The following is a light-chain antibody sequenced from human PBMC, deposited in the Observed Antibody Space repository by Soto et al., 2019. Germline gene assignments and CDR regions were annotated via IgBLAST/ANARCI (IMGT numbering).Light chain of an antibody. J-gene: IGKJ2*01. Sequence: EIVLTQSPASLSVSPGERATLSCRGSQRISSNLAWYQQKPGQAPRLLIYGASTRATGIPARFSGSGSETESTLTISSLQSEDFAVYYCQQYNNWPPYTFGQGTKLEIK. V-gene: IGKV3D-15*01. CDR1: QRISSN. CDR2: GAS. CDR3: QQYNNWPPYT.